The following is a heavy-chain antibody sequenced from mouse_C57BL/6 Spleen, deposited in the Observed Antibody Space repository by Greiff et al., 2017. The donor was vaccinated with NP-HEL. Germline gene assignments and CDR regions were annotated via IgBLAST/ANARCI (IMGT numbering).Heavy chain of an antibody. Sequence: QVQLQQSGAELARPGASVKLSCKASGYTFTSYGISWVKQRTGQGLEWIGEIYPRSGNTYYNEKFKGKATLTADKSSSTAYMELRSLTSEDSAVYFCARSGLDSSGWGAYWGQGTLVTVSA. CDR2: IYPRSGNT. CDR1: GYTFTSYG. D-gene: IGHD3-2*02. J-gene: IGHJ3*01. CDR3: ARSGLDSSGWGAY. V-gene: IGHV1-81*01.